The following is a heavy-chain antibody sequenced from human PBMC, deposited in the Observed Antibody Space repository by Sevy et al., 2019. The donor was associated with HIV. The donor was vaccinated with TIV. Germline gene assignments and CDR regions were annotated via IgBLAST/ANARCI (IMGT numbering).Heavy chain of an antibody. CDR3: ATGRYYGSGSYDY. Sequence: WGSLRLSCAASGFSCDRYGMHWVRQAPGKGLEWVAVILYEGINKDYGDSVRGRFTISRDNSKNTLYLQMNSLRVDDAAVYYCATGRYYGSGSYDYWGPGTLVTVSS. CDR2: ILYEGINK. D-gene: IGHD3-10*01. CDR1: GFSCDRYG. J-gene: IGHJ4*02. V-gene: IGHV3-33*01.